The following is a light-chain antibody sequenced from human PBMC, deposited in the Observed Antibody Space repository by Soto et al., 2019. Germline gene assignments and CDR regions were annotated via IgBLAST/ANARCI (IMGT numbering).Light chain of an antibody. CDR3: GSWDSSLRAYV. V-gene: IGLV1-51*01. J-gene: IGLJ1*01. CDR1: SSNIGGNS. Sequence: QSVMTQPPSVSAAPGQTVTISCSGSSSNIGGNSVSWYQQLPGTAPKLLIYDDDKRPSGIPDRFSGSKSGTSATLGITGFQTGDEADYYCGSWDSSLRAYVFATGTKLTVL. CDR2: DDD.